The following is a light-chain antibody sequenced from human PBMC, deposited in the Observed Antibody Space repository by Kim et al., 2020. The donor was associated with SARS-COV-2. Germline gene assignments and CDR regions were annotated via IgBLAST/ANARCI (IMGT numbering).Light chain of an antibody. V-gene: IGKV2-30*01. J-gene: IGKJ4*01. Sequence: PASISCRSSQSLLCITGNTFLNWFQQRPGQSPRRLIYEVSNRDSGVPDRFSGSGSDTDFTLKISRVEAEDVGVYYCMQGTHWPLTFGGGTKVDIK. CDR3: MQGTHWPLT. CDR1: QSLLCITGNTF. CDR2: EVS.